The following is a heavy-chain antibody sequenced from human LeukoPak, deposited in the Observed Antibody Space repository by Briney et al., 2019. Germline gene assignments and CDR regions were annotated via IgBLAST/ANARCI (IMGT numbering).Heavy chain of an antibody. CDR3: ARGPYISSWYHYFDY. V-gene: IGHV3-30-3*01. Sequence: GGSLRLSCAASGFTFSDYAMHWVRQAPGKGLEWVAVMSYDGSNKYYADSVKGRFTISRDNSKNTLYLQMDSLRAEDTAVYYCARGPYISSWYHYFDYWGQGTPVTVSS. CDR2: MSYDGSNK. D-gene: IGHD6-13*01. CDR1: GFTFSDYA. J-gene: IGHJ4*02.